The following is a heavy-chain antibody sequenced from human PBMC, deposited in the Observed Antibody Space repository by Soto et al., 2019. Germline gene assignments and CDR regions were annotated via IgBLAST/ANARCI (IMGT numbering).Heavy chain of an antibody. D-gene: IGHD3-22*01. CDR1: WYSFAGYW. CDR3: ARQKYDSDTGPNFQSYIDF. V-gene: IGHV5-10-1*01. J-gene: IGHJ4*01. CDR2: IDPSSSQR. Sequence: GEFLKIFWNGSWYSFAGYWITRVRQKPGEGAEVVGRIDPSSSQRYYSISFVCDVTIPATKCIINVFLLWSSLRPSDTAMYYCARQKYDSDTGPNFQSYIDFWGQGTTVTVSS.